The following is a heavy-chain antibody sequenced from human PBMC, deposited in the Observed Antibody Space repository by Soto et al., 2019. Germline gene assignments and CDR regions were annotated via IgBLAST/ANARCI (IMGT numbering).Heavy chain of an antibody. CDR2: IYYSGST. J-gene: IGHJ6*03. CDR3: ARSRGCSGGSCWDYYYYYYYMDV. D-gene: IGHD2-15*01. Sequence: SETLSLTCTVSGGSISSSSYYWGWIRQPPGKGLEWIGSIYYSGSTYYNPSLKSRVTISVDTSKNQFSLKLSSVTAADTAVYYCARSRGCSGGSCWDYYYYYYYMDVWGKGTTVTVSS. V-gene: IGHV4-39*01. CDR1: GGSISSSSYY.